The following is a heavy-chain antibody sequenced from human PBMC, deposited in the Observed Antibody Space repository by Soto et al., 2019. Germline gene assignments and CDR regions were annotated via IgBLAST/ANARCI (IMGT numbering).Heavy chain of an antibody. D-gene: IGHD4-17*01. Sequence: QVQLVQSGAEVKKPGASVKVSCKASGYTFTSYDINWVRQATGQGLEWMGWMNPNSGNTGYAQKFQGRVTRNRNPSKSTANMELSSLSSEDTAVYYCARDYGGNSGAWYFDLWGRGTLVTVSS. V-gene: IGHV1-8*01. J-gene: IGHJ2*01. CDR3: ARDYGGNSGAWYFDL. CDR1: GYTFTSYD. CDR2: MNPNSGNT.